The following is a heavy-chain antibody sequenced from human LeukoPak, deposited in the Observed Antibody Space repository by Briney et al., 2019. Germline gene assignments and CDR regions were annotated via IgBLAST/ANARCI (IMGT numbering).Heavy chain of an antibody. CDR2: ISGGGDNT. J-gene: IGHJ6*03. Sequence: GGSLRLSCAVSGFPFSDFAMSWVRQAPGKGLEWVSTISGGGDNTYSADSVKGRFTISRDNSKNTLFLQMVSQRAEDTAVYYCAKFEGALLGNYYMDVWGKGTTVTVSS. CDR3: AKFEGALLGNYYMDV. V-gene: IGHV3-23*01. CDR1: GFPFSDFA.